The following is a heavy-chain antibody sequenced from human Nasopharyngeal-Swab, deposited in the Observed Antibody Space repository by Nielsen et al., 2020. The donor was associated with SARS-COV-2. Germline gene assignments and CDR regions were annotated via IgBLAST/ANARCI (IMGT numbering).Heavy chain of an antibody. CDR1: GFSFRRYG. V-gene: IGHV3-30*02. Sequence: SPIPPFPSPGFSFRRYGLHSVLQAPGKGLEWVAFIRYDGSNKYYADSVKGRFTISRDNSKNTLYLQMNSLRAEDTAVYYCAPRWGGSGWYLDYWGQGTLVTVSS. CDR3: APRWGGSGWYLDY. J-gene: IGHJ4*02. CDR2: IRYDGSNK. D-gene: IGHD6-19*01.